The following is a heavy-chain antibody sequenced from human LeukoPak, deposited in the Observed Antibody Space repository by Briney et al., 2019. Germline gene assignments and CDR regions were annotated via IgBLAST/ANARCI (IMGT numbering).Heavy chain of an antibody. D-gene: IGHD6-6*01. J-gene: IGHJ4*02. CDR1: GGSVSSYY. CDR3: ARDKSSVADYYFDY. Sequence: SETLSLTCSVSGGSVSSYYWSWIRQPPGKALEWIGNIYYIGGGTKYNPSLQSRVTISIDTSKNQVSLKMSSVTAADTAVYFCARDKSSVADYYFDYWGRGTLVTVSS. V-gene: IGHV4-59*02. CDR2: IYYIGGGT.